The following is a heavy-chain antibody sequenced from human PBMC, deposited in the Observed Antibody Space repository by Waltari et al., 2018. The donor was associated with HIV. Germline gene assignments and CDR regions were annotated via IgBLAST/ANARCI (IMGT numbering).Heavy chain of an antibody. CDR3: AEYKSGRRVFNS. Sequence: EVQLVESGGTWVRPGGSLRLSCAASEPHLTDAWMSWVRQAPGKGLEWIGRIKSKTDGEATDYLPPVKDRFIISRNDSEAMVYLQMTGLKADDTGVYYCAEYKSGRRVFNSWGQGTQVSVSS. D-gene: IGHD3-3*01. J-gene: IGHJ4*02. CDR1: EPHLTDAW. V-gene: IGHV3-15*02. CDR2: IKSKTDGEAT.